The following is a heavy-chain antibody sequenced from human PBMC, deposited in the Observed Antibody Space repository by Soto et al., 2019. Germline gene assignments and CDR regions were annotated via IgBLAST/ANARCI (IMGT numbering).Heavy chain of an antibody. D-gene: IGHD6-13*01. CDR1: GGSISSSSYY. Sequence: SETLSLTCTVSGGSISSSSYYLGWIRQPPGKGLEWIGSIYYSGSTYYNPSLKSRVTISVDTSKNQFSLKLSSVTAADTAVYYCARRGSSSWYGYWGQGTLVTVSS. CDR3: ARRGSSSWYGY. J-gene: IGHJ4*02. V-gene: IGHV4-39*01. CDR2: IYYSGST.